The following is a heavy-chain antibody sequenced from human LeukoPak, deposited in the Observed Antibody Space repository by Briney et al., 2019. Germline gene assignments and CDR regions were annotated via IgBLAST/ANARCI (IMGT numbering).Heavy chain of an antibody. V-gene: IGHV3-30*04. D-gene: IGHD1-26*01. CDR1: GFTFSSYA. J-gene: IGHJ4*02. CDR3: ATLGIVGATGGGY. Sequence: GRSLRLSCAASGFTFSSYAMHWVRQAPGKGLEWVAVISYDGSNKYYADSVKGRFTISRDNSKNTLYLQMNSLRAEDTAVYYCATLGIVGATGGGYWGQGTLVTVSS. CDR2: ISYDGSNK.